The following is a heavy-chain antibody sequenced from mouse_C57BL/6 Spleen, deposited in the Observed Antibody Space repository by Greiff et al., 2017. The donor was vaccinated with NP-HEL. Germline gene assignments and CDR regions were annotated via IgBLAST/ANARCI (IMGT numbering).Heavy chain of an antibody. CDR1: GFTFSDYG. CDR3: ARGGYYGSSVNYYFDY. D-gene: IGHD1-1*01. CDR2: ISSGSSTI. V-gene: IGHV5-17*01. Sequence: DVHLVESGGGLVKPGGSLKLSCAASGFTFSDYGMHWVRQAPEKGLEWVAYISSGSSTIYYADTVKGRFTISRDNAKNTLFLQMTSLRSEDTAMYYCARGGYYGSSVNYYFDYWGQGTTLTVSS. J-gene: IGHJ2*01.